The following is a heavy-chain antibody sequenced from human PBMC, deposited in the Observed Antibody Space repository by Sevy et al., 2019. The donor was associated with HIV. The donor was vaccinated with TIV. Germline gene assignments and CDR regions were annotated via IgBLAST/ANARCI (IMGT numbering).Heavy chain of an antibody. V-gene: IGHV1-46*01. CDR2: INPSGGST. CDR3: ARVRSRDGYLDAFDI. J-gene: IGHJ3*02. CDR1: GYTFTSYY. D-gene: IGHD5-12*01. Sequence: ASVKVSCKASGYTFTSYYMHWVRLAPGQGLEWMGIINPSGGSTSYAQKFQGRVTMTRDTSTSTVYMELSSLRSEDTAVYYCARVRSRDGYLDAFDIWGQGTMVTVSS.